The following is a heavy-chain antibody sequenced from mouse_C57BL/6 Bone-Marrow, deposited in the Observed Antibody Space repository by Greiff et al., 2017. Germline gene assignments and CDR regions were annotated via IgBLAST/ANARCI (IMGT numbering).Heavy chain of an antibody. CDR3: ARCGNYGGFAY. CDR2: IDPSDSYT. D-gene: IGHD2-1*01. V-gene: IGHV1-69*01. Sequence: QVQLKQPGAELVMPGASVKLSCKASGYTFTSYWMHWVKQRPGQGLEWIGEIDPSDSYTNYNKKFKGKTTVTVDKSSSTAYMQLSSLTSEDSAVYYGARCGNYGGFAYWGQGTLVTVSA. CDR1: GYTFTSYW. J-gene: IGHJ3*01.